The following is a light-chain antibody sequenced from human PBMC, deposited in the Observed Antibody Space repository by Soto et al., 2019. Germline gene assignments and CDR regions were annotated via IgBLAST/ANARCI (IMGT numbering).Light chain of an antibody. Sequence: QSVLTQPPSVSGDPGQRVTISCTGSSFNIGAGYAVHWYQLLPGTAPKLVIYGNSNRPSGVPVRFSGSKSGTSASLAITGLQAEDEADYYCQSYDSSLSGHVFGTGTKVTVL. J-gene: IGLJ1*01. CDR1: SFNIGAGYA. CDR3: QSYDSSLSGHV. V-gene: IGLV1-40*01. CDR2: GNS.